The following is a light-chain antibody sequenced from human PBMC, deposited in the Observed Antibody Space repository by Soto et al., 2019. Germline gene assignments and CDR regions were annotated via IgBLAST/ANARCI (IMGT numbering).Light chain of an antibody. CDR2: AAS. V-gene: IGKV1-39*01. CDR3: QQANSFPRT. Sequence: DIQMTHSRSALSASVGGGVTITCRASQSISSYVSWYQQKPGKAPKLLIYAASRLESGVPSRFSGSRSGTDFTLTISSLQPEDFATYYCQQANSFPRTFGQGTKVDNK. CDR1: QSISSY. J-gene: IGKJ1*01.